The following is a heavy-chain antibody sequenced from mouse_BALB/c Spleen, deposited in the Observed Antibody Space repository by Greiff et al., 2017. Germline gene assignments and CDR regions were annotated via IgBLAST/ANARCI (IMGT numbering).Heavy chain of an antibody. CDR3: TRAYDGYYNFDY. CDR2: IYPGNSDT. D-gene: IGHD2-3*01. V-gene: IGHV1-5*01. J-gene: IGHJ2*01. CDR1: GYTFTSYW. Sequence: EVQLQQSGTVLARPGASVKMSCKASGYTFTSYWMHWVKQRPGQGLEWIGAIYPGNSDTSYNQKFKGKAKLTAVTSTSTAYMELSSLTNEDSAVYYCTRAYDGYYNFDYWGQGTTLTVSS.